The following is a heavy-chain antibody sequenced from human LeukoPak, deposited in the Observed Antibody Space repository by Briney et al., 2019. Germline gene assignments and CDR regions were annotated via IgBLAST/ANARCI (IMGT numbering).Heavy chain of an antibody. D-gene: IGHD4-23*01. J-gene: IGHJ4*02. V-gene: IGHV3-48*01. CDR3: ARVGYGGNPYYFDY. CDR1: GITFSSYS. CDR2: ITTSGTI. Sequence: GGSLRLSCAASGITFSSYSMNWVRQAPGKGLEWVSYITTSGTIYYADSVKGRFTISRDNSKNTLYLQMNSLRAEDTAVYYCARVGYGGNPYYFDYWGQGTLVTVSS.